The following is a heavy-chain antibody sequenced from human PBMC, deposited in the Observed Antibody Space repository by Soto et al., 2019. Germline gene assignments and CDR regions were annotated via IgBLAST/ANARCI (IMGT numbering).Heavy chain of an antibody. CDR3: ARLAARPKGVIDY. CDR2: INHSGST. D-gene: IGHD6-6*01. V-gene: IGHV4-34*01. CDR1: GGSFSGYY. Sequence: PSETLSLTCAVYGGSFSGYYWSWIRQPPGKGLEWIGEINHSGSTNYNPSLKSRVTISVDTSKNQFSLKLSSVTAADTAVYYCARLAARPKGVIDYWGQGTLVTV. J-gene: IGHJ4*02.